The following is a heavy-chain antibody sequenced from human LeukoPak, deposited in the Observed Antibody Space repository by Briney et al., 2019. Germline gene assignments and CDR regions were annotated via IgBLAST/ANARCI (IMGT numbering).Heavy chain of an antibody. CDR1: GGSISSSSYY. CDR2: IYYSGST. D-gene: IGHD5-24*01. Sequence: PSETLSLTCTVSGGSISSSSYYWGWIRQPQGKGRRGIGSIYYSGSTYYNPSLKSRVTISVDTSKNQFSLKLSSVTAADTAVYYCARSGSPRDGYNPWGQGTLVTVSS. J-gene: IGHJ4*02. CDR3: ARSGSPRDGYNP. V-gene: IGHV4-39*01.